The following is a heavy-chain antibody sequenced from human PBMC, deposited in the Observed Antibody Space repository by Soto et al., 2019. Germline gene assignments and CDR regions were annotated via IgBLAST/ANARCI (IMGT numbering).Heavy chain of an antibody. V-gene: IGHV4-31*02. CDR3: ARGGRRPPGMDV. CDR1: GGSISSGGYY. Sequence: SETLSLTCTVSGGSISSGGYYWSWIRQHPGKGLEWIGYIYYSGSTYYNPSLKSRVTISVDTSKNQFSLKLSSVTAADTAMYYCARGGRRPPGMDVWGQGTTVTVSS. J-gene: IGHJ6*02. CDR2: IYYSGST.